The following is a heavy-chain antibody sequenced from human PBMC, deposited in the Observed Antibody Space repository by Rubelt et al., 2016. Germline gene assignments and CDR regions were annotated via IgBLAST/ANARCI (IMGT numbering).Heavy chain of an antibody. CDR3: SKSLDY. CDR1: GLSFSSYG. Sequence: GLSFSSYGISWVRQAPGKGLEWVANINQDGSERYYVDSVKGRFTISRDNAKNSLFLQMNSLRVEDTAVYYCSKSLDYCGQGTPVTVSS. V-gene: IGHV3-7*02. CDR2: INQDGSER. J-gene: IGHJ4*02.